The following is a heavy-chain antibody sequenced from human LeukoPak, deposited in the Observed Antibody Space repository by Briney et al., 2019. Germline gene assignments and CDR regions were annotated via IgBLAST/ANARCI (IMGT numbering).Heavy chain of an antibody. D-gene: IGHD3-9*01. CDR2: IYSGGST. V-gene: IGHV3-66*01. CDR3: ARDPPIGDILTGLVRGMDV. J-gene: IGHJ6*02. Sequence: GGSLRLSCAASGFTVSSNYMSWVRQAPGKGLEWVSVIYSGGSTYYADSVKGRFTISRDNSKNTLYLQMNSLRAEDTAVYYCARDPPIGDILTGLVRGMDVWGQGTTVTVSS. CDR1: GFTVSSNY.